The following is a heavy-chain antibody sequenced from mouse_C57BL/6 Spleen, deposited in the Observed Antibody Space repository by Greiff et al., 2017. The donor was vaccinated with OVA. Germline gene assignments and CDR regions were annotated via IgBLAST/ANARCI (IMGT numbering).Heavy chain of an antibody. D-gene: IGHD1-1*01. V-gene: IGHV1-9*01. CDR3: ARIYYYGSSYDYAMDY. CDR1: GYTFTGYW. CDR2: ILPGSGST. J-gene: IGHJ4*01. Sequence: VQLVESGAELMKPGASVKLSCKATGYTFTGYWIEWVKQRPGHGLEWIGEILPGSGSTNYNEKFKGKATFTADTSSNTAYMQLSSLTTEDSANYDCARIYYYGSSYDYAMDYWGQGTSVTVSS.